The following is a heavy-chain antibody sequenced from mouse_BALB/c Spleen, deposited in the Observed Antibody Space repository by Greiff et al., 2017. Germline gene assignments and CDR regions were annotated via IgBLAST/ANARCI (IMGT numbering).Heavy chain of an antibody. Sequence: EVQRVESGGGLVKPGGSLKLSCAASGFTFSSYAMSWVRQTPEKRLEWVATISSGGSYTYYPDSVKGRFTISRDNAKNTLYLQMSSLRSEDTAMYYCAKLGPHYYAMDYWGQGTSVTVSS. D-gene: IGHD3-1*01. V-gene: IGHV5-9-3*01. CDR2: ISSGGSYT. CDR1: GFTFSSYA. J-gene: IGHJ4*01. CDR3: AKLGPHYYAMDY.